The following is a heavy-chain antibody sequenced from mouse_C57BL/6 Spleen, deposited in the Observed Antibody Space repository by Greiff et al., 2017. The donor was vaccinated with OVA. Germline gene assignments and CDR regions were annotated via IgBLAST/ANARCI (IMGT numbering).Heavy chain of an antibody. V-gene: IGHV5-17*01. CDR1: GFTFSDYG. CDR3: ATNGDYEGYFDY. D-gene: IGHD2-4*01. CDR2: ISSGSSTI. Sequence: EVKLMESGGGLVKPGGSLKLSCAASGFTFSDYGMHWVRQAPEKGLEWVAYISSGSSTIYYADTVKGRFTISRDNAKNSLFLQMTSLRSEDTAMYYCATNGDYEGYFDYWGQGTTLTVSS. J-gene: IGHJ2*01.